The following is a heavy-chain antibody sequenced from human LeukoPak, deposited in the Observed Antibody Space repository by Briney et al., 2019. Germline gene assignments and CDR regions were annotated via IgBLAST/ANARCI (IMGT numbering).Heavy chain of an antibody. V-gene: IGHV5-51*01. CDR3: AILTSGDYRYSAFDI. CDR1: GYSFSNYW. J-gene: IGHJ3*02. CDR2: IYPGDSNT. D-gene: IGHD4-17*01. Sequence: GESLKISCKGSGYSFSNYWIGWVRQMPGKGLDWMGIIYPGDSNTRYSPSFQGQVTISADKSISTAYLQWSSLKASDTAMYYCAILTSGDYRYSAFDIWGQGTMVTVSS.